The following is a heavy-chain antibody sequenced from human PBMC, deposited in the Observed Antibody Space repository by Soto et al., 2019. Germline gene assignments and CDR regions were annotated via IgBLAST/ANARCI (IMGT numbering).Heavy chain of an antibody. V-gene: IGHV4-31*03. CDR2: IYDTESA. D-gene: IGHD6-6*01. Sequence: QVQLQESGPGLVKPSQTLSLTCSVSGESISSGGYYWSWIRHLPGKGLEWIGYIYDTESAYYNPSLKSRVSISMDTSENHFAMRLTPVTAADSAVYYCARASSSSSAADYWGQGLQVTVSS. CDR3: ARASSSSSAADY. J-gene: IGHJ4*02. CDR1: GESISSGGYY.